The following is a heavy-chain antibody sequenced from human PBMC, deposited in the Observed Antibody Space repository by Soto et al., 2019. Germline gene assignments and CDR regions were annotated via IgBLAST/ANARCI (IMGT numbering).Heavy chain of an antibody. D-gene: IGHD2-15*01. CDR1: GYSISSGYY. V-gene: IGHV4-38-2*01. J-gene: IGHJ6*02. Sequence: SETLSLTCAVSGYSISSGYYWGWIRQPPGKGLEWIGSIYHSGSTYYNPSLKRRVTISVDTSKNQFSLKLSSVTAADTAVYYCASVPPPWLLYGMDVWGQGTTVTVSS. CDR3: ASVPPPWLLYGMDV. CDR2: IYHSGST.